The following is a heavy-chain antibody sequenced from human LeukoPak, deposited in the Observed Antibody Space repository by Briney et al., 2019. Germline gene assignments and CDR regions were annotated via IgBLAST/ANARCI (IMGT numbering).Heavy chain of an antibody. Sequence: SQTLSLTCTVSGGSISSGDYYWSWIRQPPGKGLEWIGYIYYSGSTYYNPSLKRRVTISVDTSKNQFSLKLSSVTAADTAVYYCARVVGYCSSTSCLNWFDPWGQGTLVTVSS. CDR2: IYYSGST. J-gene: IGHJ5*02. D-gene: IGHD2-2*03. CDR3: ARVVGYCSSTSCLNWFDP. V-gene: IGHV4-30-4*01. CDR1: GGSISSGDYY.